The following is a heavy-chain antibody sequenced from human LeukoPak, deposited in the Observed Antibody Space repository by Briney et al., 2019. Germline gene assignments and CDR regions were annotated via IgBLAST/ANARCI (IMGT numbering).Heavy chain of an antibody. CDR2: INPSGGTT. CDR3: ARGAGIYFDSSGYVA. J-gene: IGHJ5*02. V-gene: IGHV1-46*01. D-gene: IGHD3-22*01. CDR1: GYTFTSYY. Sequence: ASVKVSCKASGYTFTSYYMHWVRQAPGQGLEWMGIINPSGGTTSYAQNSQGRVTMTRDMSTSTVYMELSSLRSEDTAVYYCARGAGIYFDSSGYVAWGQGTLVTVSS.